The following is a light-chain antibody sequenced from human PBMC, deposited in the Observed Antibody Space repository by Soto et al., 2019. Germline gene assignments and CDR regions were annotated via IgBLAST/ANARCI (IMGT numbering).Light chain of an antibody. Sequence: DIQMTQSPSSLSASVGDRVTITCRASQSISSYLNWYQQKPGKAPKLLIYAASSLQSGVPSRFSGSGSGTDFTLTISSLQFEYFATYYCQQSYSTPSTFAQGTKVDIK. V-gene: IGKV1-39*01. J-gene: IGKJ1*01. CDR3: QQSYSTPST. CDR2: AAS. CDR1: QSISSY.